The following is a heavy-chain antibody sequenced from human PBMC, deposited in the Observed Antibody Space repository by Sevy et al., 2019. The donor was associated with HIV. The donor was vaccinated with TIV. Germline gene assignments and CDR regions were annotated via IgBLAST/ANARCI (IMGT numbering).Heavy chain of an antibody. J-gene: IGHJ3*02. V-gene: IGHV3-30-3*01. CDR2: ISYDGSNK. Sequence: GGSLRLSCAASGFTFSSYAMHWVRQAPGKGLEWVAFISYDGSNKYYADSVKGRFTISRDNSKNTLYLQMNSLRAEDTAVYYCARETGNGDHEGWAFDIWGQGTMVTVS. CDR3: ARETGNGDHEGWAFDI. CDR1: GFTFSSYA. D-gene: IGHD4-17*01.